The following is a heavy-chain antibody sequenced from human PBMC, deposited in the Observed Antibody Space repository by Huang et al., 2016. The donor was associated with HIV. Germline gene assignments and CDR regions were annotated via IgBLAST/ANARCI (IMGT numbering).Heavy chain of an antibody. V-gene: IGHV4-59*11. Sequence: QVQLQESGPGLVKPSETLSLTCTISGGSIRSHYWSWIRQPPGKGLEWIETVYHSGGPRYNPSLKSRVTVSVDTSKDRLSLNVTSVTAADTAVYYCARDGSYSFDSTTSYRDFWGQGALVTVAS. D-gene: IGHD2-2*01. CDR2: VYHSGGP. J-gene: IGHJ4*02. CDR1: GGSIRSHY. CDR3: ARDGSYSFDSTTSYRDF.